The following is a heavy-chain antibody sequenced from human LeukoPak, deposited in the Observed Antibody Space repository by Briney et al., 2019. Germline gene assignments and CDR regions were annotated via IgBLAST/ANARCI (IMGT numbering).Heavy chain of an antibody. CDR3: ARVGYCGGDCYSFDY. Sequence: GASVTVSCTASGYTFTSYGISWVRQAPGQGLEWMGRINPNSGGTNYAQKFQGRVTMTRDTSISTAYMELSRLRSDDTAVYYCARVGYCGGDCYSFDYWGQGTLVTVSS. CDR2: INPNSGGT. J-gene: IGHJ4*02. CDR1: GYTFTSYG. D-gene: IGHD2-21*02. V-gene: IGHV1-2*06.